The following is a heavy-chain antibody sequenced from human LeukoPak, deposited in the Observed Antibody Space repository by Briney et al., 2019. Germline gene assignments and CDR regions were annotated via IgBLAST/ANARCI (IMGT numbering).Heavy chain of an antibody. CDR1: GGSISSGSYY. Sequence: KTSETLSLTCTVSGGSISSGSYYWSWIRQPAGKGLEWIGRIYTGGSTNYNPSLKSRVTISVDTSKNQFSLKLSSVTAADTAVYYCAREATGTTTGGRFDAFDIWGQGTMVTVSS. CDR2: IYTGGST. CDR3: AREATGTTTGGRFDAFDI. V-gene: IGHV4-61*02. D-gene: IGHD1-1*01. J-gene: IGHJ3*02.